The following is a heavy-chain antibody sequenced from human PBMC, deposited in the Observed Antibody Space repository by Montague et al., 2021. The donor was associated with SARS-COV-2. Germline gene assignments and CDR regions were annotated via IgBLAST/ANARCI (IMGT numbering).Heavy chain of an antibody. CDR1: GYTFTGYY. CDR2: ISPNSGGT. D-gene: IGHD7-27*01. J-gene: IGHJ6*02. CDR3: ARMGKGSYYYGMDV. V-gene: IGHV1-2*04. Sequence: SVKVSCKASGYTFTGYYMHWVRQAPGQGLEWMGWISPNSGGTNYAQKFQGWVTMTRDTSISTAYMELSRLRSDDTAVYYCARMGKGSYYYGMDVWGQGTTVTVSS.